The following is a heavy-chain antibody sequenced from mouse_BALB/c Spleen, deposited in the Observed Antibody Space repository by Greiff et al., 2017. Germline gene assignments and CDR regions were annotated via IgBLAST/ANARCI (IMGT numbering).Heavy chain of an antibody. CDR2: ISYSGST. CDR1: GDSITSGY. V-gene: IGHV3-8*02. Sequence: EVQLQESGPSLVKPSQTLSLTCSVTGDSITSGYWNWIRKFPGNKLEYMGYISYSGSTYYNPSLKSRISITRDTSKNQYYLQLNSVTTEDTATYYCARYYGSSYHYFDYWGQGTTLTVSS. D-gene: IGHD1-1*01. J-gene: IGHJ2*01. CDR3: ARYYGSSYHYFDY.